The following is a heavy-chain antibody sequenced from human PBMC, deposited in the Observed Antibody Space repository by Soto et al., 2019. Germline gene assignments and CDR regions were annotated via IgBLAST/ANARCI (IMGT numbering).Heavy chain of an antibody. V-gene: IGHV5-51*01. Sequence: GESLKISCRVSGYSFTGYWIGWVRQMPGKGLEWMGIIYPGDSDTRYSPSFQGQVTISADKSVTTAYLQWSRLKPSDTAMYYCASHVKNCDSSGCCQGPMDFWGQGTLVTVSS. CDR1: GYSFTGYW. CDR2: IYPGDSDT. J-gene: IGHJ4*02. D-gene: IGHD3-22*01. CDR3: ASHVKNCDSSGCCQGPMDF.